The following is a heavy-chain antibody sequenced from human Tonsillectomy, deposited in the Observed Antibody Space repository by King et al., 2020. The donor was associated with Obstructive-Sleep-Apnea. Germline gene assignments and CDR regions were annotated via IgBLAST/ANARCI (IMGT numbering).Heavy chain of an antibody. CDR2: ISWNSGSI. V-gene: IGHV3-9*01. CDR1: GFTFDDYA. Sequence: VQLVESGGGLVQPGRSLRLSCAASGFTFDDYAMHWVRQAPGKGLEWVSGISWNSGSIGYADSVKGRFTISRDNAKNSLYLQMNSLRAEDTALYYCAKAPHYSSSWYPNWDFQNPEYFQHWGQGTLVTVSS. J-gene: IGHJ1*01. D-gene: IGHD6-13*01. CDR3: AKAPHYSSSWYPNWDFQNPEYFQH.